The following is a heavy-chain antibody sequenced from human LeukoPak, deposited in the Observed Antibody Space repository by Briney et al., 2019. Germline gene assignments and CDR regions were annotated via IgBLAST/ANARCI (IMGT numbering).Heavy chain of an antibody. CDR3: ARDQGLLWFGESAGMDV. CDR1: GFTFSSYA. CDR2: ISYDGSNK. V-gene: IGHV3-30-3*01. Sequence: RPGRSLRLSCAASGFTFSSYAMHGVRQAPGKGLEWVAVISYDGSNKYYADSVKGRFTISRDNSKNTLYLQMNSLRAEDTAVYYCARDQGLLWFGESAGMDVWGQGTTVTVSS. J-gene: IGHJ6*02. D-gene: IGHD3-10*01.